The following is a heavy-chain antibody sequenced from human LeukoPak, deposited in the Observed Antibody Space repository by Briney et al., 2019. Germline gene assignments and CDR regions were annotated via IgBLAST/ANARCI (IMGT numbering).Heavy chain of an antibody. V-gene: IGHV1-8*01. J-gene: IGHJ5*02. CDR3: ARGPILYSGYDGGSWFDP. CDR1: GYTFTSYD. Sequence: ASVKVSCKASGYTFTSYDINWVRQATGQGLEWMGWMNPNSGYTGYAQKFQGRVTMTRITSISTAYLELSSLRSEDTAVYYCARGPILYSGYDGGSWFDPWGQGTLVTVSS. D-gene: IGHD5-12*01. CDR2: MNPNSGYT.